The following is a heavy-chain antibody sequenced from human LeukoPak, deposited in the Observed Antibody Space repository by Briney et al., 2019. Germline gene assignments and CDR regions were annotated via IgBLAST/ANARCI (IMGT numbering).Heavy chain of an antibody. J-gene: IGHJ2*01. D-gene: IGHD2-2*01. CDR2: IYYSGST. CDR1: GGSISSSSYY. CDR3: ARDPPGGIVVVPNWYFDL. V-gene: IGHV4-39*07. Sequence: SETLSLTCTVSGGSISSSSYYWGWIRQPPGKGLEWIGSIYYSGSTNYNPSLKSRVTISVDTSKNQFSLKLSSVTAADTAVYYCARDPPGGIVVVPNWYFDLWGRGTLVTVSS.